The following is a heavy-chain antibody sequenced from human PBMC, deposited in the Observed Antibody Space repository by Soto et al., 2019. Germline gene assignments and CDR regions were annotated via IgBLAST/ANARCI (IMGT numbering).Heavy chain of an antibody. V-gene: IGHV3-23*01. D-gene: IGHD3-3*01. J-gene: IGHJ4*02. CDR3: AKVGVGGTYYDFWSGYFGPLYFDY. CDR1: GFAFSSYA. Sequence: PGGSRTLSRADCGFAFSSYALSWERQAPGKGLEWVSAISGSGGSTYYADSVKGRFTISRDNSKNTLYLQMNSLRAEDTAVYYCAKVGVGGTYYDFWSGYFGPLYFDYWGQGTLVTVSS. CDR2: ISGSGGST.